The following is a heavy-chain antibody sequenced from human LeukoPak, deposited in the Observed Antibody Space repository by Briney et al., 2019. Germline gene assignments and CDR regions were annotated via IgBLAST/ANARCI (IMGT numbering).Heavy chain of an antibody. CDR2: ISYDGSNK. V-gene: IGHV3-30-3*01. CDR3: ARDSVGATNYFDY. CDR1: GFTFSSYA. D-gene: IGHD1-26*01. J-gene: IGHJ4*02. Sequence: SGGSLRHSCAASGFTFSSYAMHWVRQAPGKGLEWVAVISYDGSNKYYADSVKGRFTISRDNSKNTLYLQMNSLRAEDTAVYYCARDSVGATNYFDYWGQGTLVAVSS.